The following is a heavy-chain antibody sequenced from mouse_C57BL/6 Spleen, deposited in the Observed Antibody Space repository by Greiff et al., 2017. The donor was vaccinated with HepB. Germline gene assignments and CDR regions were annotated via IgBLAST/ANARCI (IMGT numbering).Heavy chain of an antibody. Sequence: EVQVVESGGGLVQSGRSLRLSCATSGFTFSDFYMEWVRQAPGKGLEWIAASRNKANDYTTEYSASVKGRFIVSRDTSQSILYLQMNALRAEDTAIYYCARDGPYYAMDYWGQGTSVTVSS. CDR1: GFTFSDFY. V-gene: IGHV7-1*01. CDR3: ARDGPYYAMDY. J-gene: IGHJ4*01. CDR2: SRNKANDYTT.